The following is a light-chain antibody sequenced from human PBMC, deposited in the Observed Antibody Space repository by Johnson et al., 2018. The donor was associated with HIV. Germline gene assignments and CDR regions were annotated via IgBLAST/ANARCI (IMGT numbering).Light chain of an antibody. J-gene: IGLJ1*01. Sequence: QSVLTQPPSVSAAPGQKVTISCSGSSSNIGNNYVSWYQQLPGTAPNPLIYENNKRPSGIPDRFSGSKSGTSATLGITGLQTGDEADYYCGTWDTSLSAGGVFGTGTKVTVL. CDR3: GTWDTSLSAGGV. CDR2: ENN. V-gene: IGLV1-51*02. CDR1: SSNIGNNY.